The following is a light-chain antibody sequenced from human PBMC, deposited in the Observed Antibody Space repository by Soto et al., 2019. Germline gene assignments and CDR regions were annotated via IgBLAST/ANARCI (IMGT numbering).Light chain of an antibody. CDR2: GAS. CDR1: QSVSSN. Sequence: EIVMTQSPATLSVSPGERATLSCRASQSVSSNLAWYQQKPGQAPRLLIYGASTRATGIPARFSGSGSGTDFTLTISSLQSEDFAVYYCQQYNNWPPGPFGQGTKLEIK. CDR3: QQYNNWPPGP. V-gene: IGKV3-15*01. J-gene: IGKJ2*01.